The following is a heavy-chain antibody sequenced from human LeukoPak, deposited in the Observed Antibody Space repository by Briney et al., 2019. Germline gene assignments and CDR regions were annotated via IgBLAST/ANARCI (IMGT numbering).Heavy chain of an antibody. CDR3: ARGSYYYDCSGYLSRSYAFDI. Sequence: SETLSLTCTVSGGSISSYYWSWIRQPPGKGLEWIGYIYYSGSTNYNPSLKSRVTISVDTSKNQFSLKLSSVTAADTAVYYCARGSYYYDCSGYLSRSYAFDIWGQGTMVTVSS. CDR2: IYYSGST. J-gene: IGHJ3*02. V-gene: IGHV4-59*01. CDR1: GGSISSYY. D-gene: IGHD3-22*01.